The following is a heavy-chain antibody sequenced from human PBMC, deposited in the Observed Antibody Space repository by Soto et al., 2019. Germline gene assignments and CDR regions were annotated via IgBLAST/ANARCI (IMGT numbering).Heavy chain of an antibody. CDR2: ISGSGGST. V-gene: IGHV3-23*01. D-gene: IGHD7-27*01. CDR3: AKEVSLGSTVVLGY. J-gene: IGHJ4*02. Sequence: VQLLESGGDLVQPGGSLRLSCAASGFTFSIFAMSWVRQSPGKGLEWVSTISGSGGSTYYADAVKGRFSISRDNSMGTLYLQMKSLRVEDTAIYYCAKEVSLGSTVVLGYWGQGTLVTVSS. CDR1: GFTFSIFA.